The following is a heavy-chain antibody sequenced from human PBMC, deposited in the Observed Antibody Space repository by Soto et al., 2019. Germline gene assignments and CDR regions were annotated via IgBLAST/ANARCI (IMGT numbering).Heavy chain of an antibody. D-gene: IGHD2-2*01. CDR2: ISGSGGST. CDR3: AKGVVTAANSYYYYGMDV. J-gene: IGHJ6*02. CDR1: GFTFSSYA. V-gene: IGHV3-23*01. Sequence: GGSLRLSCAASGFTFSSYAMSWVRQAPGKGLEWVSAISGSGGSTYYADSVKGRFTISRDNSKNTLYLQMNSLRAEDTAVYYCAKGVVTAANSYYYYGMDVWGQGTTVTVS.